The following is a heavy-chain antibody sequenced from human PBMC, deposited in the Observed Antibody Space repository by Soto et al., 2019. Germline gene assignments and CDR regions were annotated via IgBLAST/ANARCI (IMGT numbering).Heavy chain of an antibody. CDR1: GYTFTSYG. V-gene: IGHV1-18*01. CDR2: ISAYNGNT. Sequence: ASVKVSCKASGYTFTSYGISWVRQAPGQGLEWMGWISAYNGNTNYAQKLQGRVTMTTDTSTSTAYMELRSLRSDDTAVCYCARDVSGPGATYVMDVWGQGTTVTVSS. CDR3: ARDVSGPGATYVMDV. J-gene: IGHJ6*02. D-gene: IGHD2-2*01.